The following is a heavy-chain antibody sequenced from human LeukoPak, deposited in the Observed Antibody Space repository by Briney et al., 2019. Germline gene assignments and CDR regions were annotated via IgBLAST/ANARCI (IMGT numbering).Heavy chain of an antibody. J-gene: IGHJ5*02. Sequence: GGSLRLSCAASGFTFSSSWMTWVRQAPGKGLEWVASMNEDGGEIHYVDSVKGRFTISRDNAKNSLYLQMNSLTAEDTAVYYCVRAYHPGGWFDPWGPGTLVTVSS. CDR1: GFTFSSSW. CDR2: MNEDGGEI. D-gene: IGHD2-21*01. CDR3: VRAYHPGGWFDP. V-gene: IGHV3-7*04.